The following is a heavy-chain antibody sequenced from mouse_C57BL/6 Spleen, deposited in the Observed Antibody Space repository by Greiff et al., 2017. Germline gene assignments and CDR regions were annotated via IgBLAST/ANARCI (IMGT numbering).Heavy chain of an antibody. CDR1: GYTFTSYG. CDR2: IYPRSGNT. CDR3: ATGYYAMDY. V-gene: IGHV1-81*01. Sequence: VQRVESGAELARPGASVKLSCKASGYTFTSYGISWVKQRTGQGLEWIGEIYPRSGNTYYNEKFKGKATLTADKSSSTAYMELRSLTSEDSAVYFCATGYYAMDYWGQGTSVTVAS. J-gene: IGHJ4*01.